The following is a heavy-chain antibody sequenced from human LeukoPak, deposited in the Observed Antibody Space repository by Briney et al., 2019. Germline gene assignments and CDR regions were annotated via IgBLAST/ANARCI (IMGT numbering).Heavy chain of an antibody. D-gene: IGHD2-15*01. J-gene: IGHJ5*02. V-gene: IGHV1-46*01. CDR1: GYTFTSHY. Sequence: ASVKVSCKASGYTFTSHYIHWVRQAPGQGLEWMGIINPSSGSTTYAQNFQGRVTMTRDTSTTTVYMELSSLRSEDTAVYYCARELGYCSGVTCRSDWFDPWGQGTLVTVSS. CDR3: ARELGYCSGVTCRSDWFDP. CDR2: INPSSGST.